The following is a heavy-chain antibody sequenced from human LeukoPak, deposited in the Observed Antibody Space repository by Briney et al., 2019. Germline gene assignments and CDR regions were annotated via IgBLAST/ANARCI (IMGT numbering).Heavy chain of an antibody. V-gene: IGHV4-34*01. CDR2: INHSGST. CDR3: AREKEMATAQFDY. D-gene: IGHD5-24*01. Sequence: SETLSLTCAVYGGSFSGYYWSWIRQPPGKGLEWIGEINHSGSTNYNPSLKSRVTISVDTSKNQFSLKLSSVTAADTAVYYCAREKEMATAQFDYWGQGTLVTVSS. CDR1: GGSFSGYY. J-gene: IGHJ4*02.